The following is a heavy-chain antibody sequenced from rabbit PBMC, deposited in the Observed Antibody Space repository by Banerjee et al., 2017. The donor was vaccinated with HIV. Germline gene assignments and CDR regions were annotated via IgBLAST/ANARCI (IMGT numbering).Heavy chain of an antibody. Sequence: QELLVESGGGLVTLGGFMTLTCTASGFSFTTSYDVCWVRQAPGKGLEWIGCIYTGHYGTYYANWAKARFTVSKSSSTTVTLQMTSLTAADTATYFCARDSGSGWYLDRLDLWGPGTLVTVS. CDR2: IYTGHYGT. CDR3: ARDSGSGWYLDRLDL. V-gene: IGHV1S45*01. D-gene: IGHD1-1*01. J-gene: IGHJ3*01. CDR1: GFSFTTSYD.